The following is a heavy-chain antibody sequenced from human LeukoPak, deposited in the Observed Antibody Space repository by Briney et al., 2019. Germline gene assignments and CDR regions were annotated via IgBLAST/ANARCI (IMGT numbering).Heavy chain of an antibody. Sequence: GGSLRLSCAASGFTFSSYAMSWVRQAPGKGLEWVSSISVSGGTTYYADSVKGRFTISRDNPKNTPYLQMNSLRADDTAVYYCAKSGLRSGGSCDYWGQGTLVTVSS. CDR1: GFTFSSYA. CDR3: AKSGLRSGGSCDY. J-gene: IGHJ4*02. V-gene: IGHV3-23*01. CDR2: ISVSGGTT. D-gene: IGHD2-15*01.